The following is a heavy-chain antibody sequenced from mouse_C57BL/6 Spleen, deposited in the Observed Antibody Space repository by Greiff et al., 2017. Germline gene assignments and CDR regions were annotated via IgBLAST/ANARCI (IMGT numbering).Heavy chain of an antibody. CDR3: ARIYYGSSYWFAY. CDR1: GYTFTDYN. CDR2: INPNNGGT. V-gene: IGHV1-22*01. J-gene: IGHJ3*01. Sequence: EVQLQQSGPELVKPGASVKMSCKASGYTFTDYNMHWVKQSHGKSLEWIGYINPNNGGTSSNQKFKGKATLTVNKSSSTAYMELRSLTSEDSAVYYCARIYYGSSYWFAYWGQGTLVTVSA. D-gene: IGHD1-1*01.